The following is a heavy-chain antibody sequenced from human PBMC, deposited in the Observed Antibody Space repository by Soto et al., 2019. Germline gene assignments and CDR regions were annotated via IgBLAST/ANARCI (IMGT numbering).Heavy chain of an antibody. CDR1: GGSISSGGYY. V-gene: IGHV4-31*03. J-gene: IGHJ4*02. CDR3: ARTSYSYGVAGFDY. CDR2: IYYSGST. Sequence: SSETLSLTCTVSGGSISSGGYYWSWIRQHPGKGLEWIGYIYYSGSTYYNPSLKSRVTISVDTSKNQFSLKLSSVTAADTAVYYCARTSYSYGVAGFDYWGQGTLVTVSS. D-gene: IGHD5-18*01.